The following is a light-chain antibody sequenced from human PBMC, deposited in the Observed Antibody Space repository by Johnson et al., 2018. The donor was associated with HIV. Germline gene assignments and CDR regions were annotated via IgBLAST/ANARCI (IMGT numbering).Light chain of an antibody. CDR3: GTWDSSLSAGGV. CDR1: SSNIGNNY. V-gene: IGLV1-51*01. J-gene: IGLJ1*01. CDR2: DNN. Sequence: QSVLTQPPSVSAAPGQTVTISCSGSSSNIGNNYVSWYQQLPGTVPKLLIYDNNKRPSGIPDRFSASKSGTSATLCITGLQTGDEADYYCGTWDSSLSAGGVFGTGTKVTVL.